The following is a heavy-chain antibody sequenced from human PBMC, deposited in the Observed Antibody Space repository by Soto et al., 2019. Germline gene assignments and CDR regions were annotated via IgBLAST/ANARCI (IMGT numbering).Heavy chain of an antibody. V-gene: IGHV1-69*01. Sequence: QVQLVQSGAEVKKPGSSVKVSCKASGGSFSTYAISWVRQAPGQGLEWMGGIIPFVGRADYAQRFHGRVTITADGSTTTVYMDLSSLRSEDTAVYYCALGGGQGTDAFDIWGQGTMVTVFS. J-gene: IGHJ3*02. CDR2: IIPFVGRA. D-gene: IGHD6-25*01. CDR1: GGSFSTYA. CDR3: ALGGGQGTDAFDI.